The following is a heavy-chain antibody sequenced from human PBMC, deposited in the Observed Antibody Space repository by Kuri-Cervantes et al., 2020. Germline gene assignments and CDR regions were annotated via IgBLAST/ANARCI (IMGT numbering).Heavy chain of an antibody. V-gene: IGHV3-9*01. J-gene: IGHJ6*03. CDR1: GFTFDDYA. CDR3: AKADHYSSYYMHV. Sequence: GGSLRLSCAASGFTFDDYAMHWVRQAPGKGLEWVSGISWNSGSIGYADSVKGRFTISRDNARNSLYLQMNSLRAEDTAVYYCAKADHYSSYYMHVWGKGTTVTVSS. CDR2: ISWNSGSI.